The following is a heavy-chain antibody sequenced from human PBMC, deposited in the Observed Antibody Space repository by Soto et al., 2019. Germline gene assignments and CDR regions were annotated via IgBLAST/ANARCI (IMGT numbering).Heavy chain of an antibody. V-gene: IGHV3-21*01. CDR2: ISSSGYI. D-gene: IGHD2-15*01. CDR3: ARDCSGGSCYPGMDV. Sequence: GALRLSCAVSGFNFNSYTINWVRQAPGKRLEWLSSISSSGYIFSTDSVRGRFTISRDNAKNSVYLQINSLRAEDTAVYFCARDCSGGSCYPGMDVWGQGTTVTVSS. CDR1: GFNFNSYT. J-gene: IGHJ6*02.